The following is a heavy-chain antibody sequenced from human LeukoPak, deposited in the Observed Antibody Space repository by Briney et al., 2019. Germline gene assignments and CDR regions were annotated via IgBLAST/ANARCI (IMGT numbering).Heavy chain of an antibody. J-gene: IGHJ4*02. V-gene: IGHV4-34*01. CDR3: ARGRRGAAMGRFDY. Sequence: SETLSLTCAVYGGSFSGYYWSWIRQPPGKGLEWIGEINHSGSTNYYPYLERRVIILVDTSENQFSLKLSNVLAADAAVDYCARGRRGAAMGRFDYGGQGNLVTVSS. CDR1: GGSFSGYY. D-gene: IGHD5-18*01. CDR2: INHSGST.